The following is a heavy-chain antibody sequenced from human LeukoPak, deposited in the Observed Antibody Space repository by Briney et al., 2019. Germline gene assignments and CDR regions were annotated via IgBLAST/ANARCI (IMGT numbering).Heavy chain of an antibody. J-gene: IGHJ4*02. CDR1: GFTFSSYS. CDR2: ISSSSSTI. V-gene: IGHV3-48*04. D-gene: IGHD4-23*01. CDR3: PRSNSDSGDY. Sequence: QPGGSLRLSCAASGFTFSSYSMNWVRQAPGKWREWVSYISSSSSTISYADSVKGRFTISRDTAKTSLYLQMNSLRAEDTAVYYCPRSNSDSGDYWGQGTLVTVSS.